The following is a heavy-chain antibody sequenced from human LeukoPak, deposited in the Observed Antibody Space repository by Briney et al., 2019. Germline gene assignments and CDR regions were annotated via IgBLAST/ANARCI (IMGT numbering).Heavy chain of an antibody. V-gene: IGHV4-59*08. J-gene: IGHJ6*02. CDR3: ARHIIYSTSWYLYGMDV. Sequence: SETLSLTCTVSGGSMRSYYWSWIRQPPRKGLEWIGYIYYSGSTIYNPSLKSRVTISLDTSKNQFSLKLMSVTAADTAVYYCARHIIYSTSWYLYGMDVWGQGTTVTVSS. D-gene: IGHD6-13*01. CDR1: GGSMRSYY. CDR2: IYYSGST.